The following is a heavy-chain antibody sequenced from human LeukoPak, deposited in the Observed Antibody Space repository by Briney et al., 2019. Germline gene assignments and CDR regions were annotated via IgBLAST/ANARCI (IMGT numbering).Heavy chain of an antibody. V-gene: IGHV3-23*01. CDR3: AKVATPNTLDAFDI. CDR1: GFTFSHAW. D-gene: IGHD1/OR15-1a*01. CDR2: ISGSGGST. Sequence: PGGSLRLSCAASGFTFSHAWMTWVRQAPGKGLEWVSAISGSGGSTYYADSVKGRFTISRDNSKNTLYLQMNSLRSEDTAVYYCAKVATPNTLDAFDIWGQGTMVTVSS. J-gene: IGHJ3*02.